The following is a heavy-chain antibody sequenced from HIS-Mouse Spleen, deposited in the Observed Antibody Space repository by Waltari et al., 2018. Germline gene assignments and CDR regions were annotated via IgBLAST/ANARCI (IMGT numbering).Heavy chain of an antibody. J-gene: IGHJ3*02. CDR1: AYTFTSYG. Sequence: QVQLVQSGAEVKKPGASVKVSCKASAYTFTSYGISWVRQAPGQGLEWMGWMRAYNGNTKDDQKLQGRVTMTTDTSTSTAYMELRSLRSDDTAVYYCARGYDFWSGSNAFDIWGQGTMVTVSS. CDR2: MRAYNGNT. CDR3: ARGYDFWSGSNAFDI. D-gene: IGHD3-3*01. V-gene: IGHV1-18*01.